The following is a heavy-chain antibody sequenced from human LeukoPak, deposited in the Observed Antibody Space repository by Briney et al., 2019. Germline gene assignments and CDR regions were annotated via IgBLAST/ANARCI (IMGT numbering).Heavy chain of an antibody. CDR3: ARDSTYYYDSSGYYYTSNFDY. J-gene: IGHJ4*02. D-gene: IGHD3-22*01. Sequence: ASVKVSCKASGYTFTGYYMHWARQAPGQGLEWMGWINPNSGGTNYAQKFQGRVTMTRDTSISTAYMELSRLRSDDTAVYYCARDSTYYYDSSGYYYTSNFDYWGQGTLVTVSS. CDR2: INPNSGGT. V-gene: IGHV1-2*02. CDR1: GYTFTGYY.